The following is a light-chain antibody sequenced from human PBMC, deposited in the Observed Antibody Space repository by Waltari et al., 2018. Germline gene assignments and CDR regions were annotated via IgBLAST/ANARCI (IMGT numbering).Light chain of an antibody. CDR3: QQYYSNPAT. CDR1: QGISSY. V-gene: IGKV1-8*01. J-gene: IGKJ1*01. Sequence: AIRITQSPSSLSASTRDRVTITFRASQGISSYLAWYQQKPGKAPKVLIYAASTLQSGGPSRFSGSGSGTDFTLTISCLQSEDFAIYYCQQYYSNPATFGQGTKVEIK. CDR2: AAS.